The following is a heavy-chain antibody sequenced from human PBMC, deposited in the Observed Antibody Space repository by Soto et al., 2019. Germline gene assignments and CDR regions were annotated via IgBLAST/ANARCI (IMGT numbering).Heavy chain of an antibody. V-gene: IGHV4-39*01. J-gene: IGHJ4*02. CDR3: ATSQKGYNWNYFDH. Sequence: SETLSLTCAVSGASISGSYYYWAWLRQPPGKGPEWIGSVFYTGFTSYNPSLESRVSVSVDTSKSQFSLKLSAVTAADTAVYYCATSQKGYNWNYFDHWGQGALVTVSS. D-gene: IGHD1-20*01. CDR2: VFYTGFT. CDR1: GASISGSYYY.